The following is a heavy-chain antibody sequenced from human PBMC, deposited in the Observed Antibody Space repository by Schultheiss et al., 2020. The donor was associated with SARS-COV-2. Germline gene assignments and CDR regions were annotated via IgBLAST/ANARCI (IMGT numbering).Heavy chain of an antibody. Sequence: SETLSLTCAVSGYSISSGYYWGWIRQPPGKGLEWIGEINHSGSTNYNPSLKSRVTISVDTSKNQFSLKLSSVTAADTAVYYCARGLGIAARLDWFDPWGQGTLVTVSS. CDR2: INHSGST. CDR1: GYSISSGYY. CDR3: ARGLGIAARLDWFDP. D-gene: IGHD6-6*01. J-gene: IGHJ5*02. V-gene: IGHV4-38-2*01.